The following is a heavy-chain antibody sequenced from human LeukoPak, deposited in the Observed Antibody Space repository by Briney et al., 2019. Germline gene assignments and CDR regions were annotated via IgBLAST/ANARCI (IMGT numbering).Heavy chain of an antibody. CDR2: IIPIFGTA. D-gene: IGHD3-3*01. Sequence: GASVKVSCKASGGTFSSYAISWVRQAPRQGLEWMGGIIPIFGTANYAQKFQGRVTITADESTSTAYMELSSLRSEDTAVYYCARFYDFWSGYDGGAFDIWGQGTMVTVSS. V-gene: IGHV1-69*13. CDR3: ARFYDFWSGYDGGAFDI. J-gene: IGHJ3*02. CDR1: GGTFSSYA.